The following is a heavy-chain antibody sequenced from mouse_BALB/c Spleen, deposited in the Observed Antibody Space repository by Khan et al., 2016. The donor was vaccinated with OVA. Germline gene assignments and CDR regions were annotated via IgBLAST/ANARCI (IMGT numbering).Heavy chain of an antibody. V-gene: IGHV2-2*02. J-gene: IGHJ3*01. CDR1: GFSLTSYG. D-gene: IGHD2-4*01. Sequence: QVQLKESGPGLVQPSQSLSLTCTVSGFSLTSYGVHWVRPSPGKGLEWLGVIWSGGSTDYNAAFISRLSISKDNSKSQVFFKMNSLQANDSAIYYCARNYDYDEGLAYWGQGTLVTVSA. CDR3: ARNYDYDEGLAY. CDR2: IWSGGST.